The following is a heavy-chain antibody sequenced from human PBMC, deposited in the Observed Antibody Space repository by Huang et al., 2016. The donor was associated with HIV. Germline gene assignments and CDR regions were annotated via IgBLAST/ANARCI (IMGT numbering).Heavy chain of an antibody. D-gene: IGHD6-13*01. CDR1: GGSFSGYY. J-gene: IGHJ2*01. V-gene: IGHV4-34*01. CDR2: INDSGST. Sequence: QVQLQQWGAGLLKPSATLSLTCAVYGGSFSGYYWSWIRQPPGKGLEWIGEINDSGSTNHNPSLKSRVTTSGDTSKNQFALRLSSVTAADTAVYYCARGRSGIAAAVYWYFDLWGRGTLVTVSS. CDR3: ARGRSGIAAAVYWYFDL.